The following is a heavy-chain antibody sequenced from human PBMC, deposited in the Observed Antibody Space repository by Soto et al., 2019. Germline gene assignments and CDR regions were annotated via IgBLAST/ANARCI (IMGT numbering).Heavy chain of an antibody. CDR2: IYNSGST. D-gene: IGHD5-18*01. V-gene: IGHV4-39*02. J-gene: IGHJ6*02. CDR1: GGSISSSSYY. CDR3: TRDDTSCCIDF. Sequence: PSETLSLTCSVSGGSISSSSYYWGWIRQPPGKGLEWIGSIYNSGSTYYNPSLKSRVTISVDTSKNQFSLKLNSVTAADTAVYYCTRDDTSCCIDFCDQATTVTGS.